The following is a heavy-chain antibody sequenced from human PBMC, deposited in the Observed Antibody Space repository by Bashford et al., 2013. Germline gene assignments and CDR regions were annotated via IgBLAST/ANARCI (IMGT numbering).Heavy chain of an antibody. Sequence: VRQAPGKGLEWVSYISSSSSTIYYADSVKGRFTISRDNSKNTLYLQMNSLRAEDTAVYYCARGTAMVNIDAFDIWGQGTMVTVSS. V-gene: IGHV3-48*01. CDR3: ARGTAMVNIDAFDI. CDR2: ISSSSSTI. J-gene: IGHJ3*02. D-gene: IGHD5-18*01.